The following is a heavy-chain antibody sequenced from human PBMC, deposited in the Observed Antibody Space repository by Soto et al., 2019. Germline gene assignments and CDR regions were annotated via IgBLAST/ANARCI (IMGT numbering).Heavy chain of an antibody. D-gene: IGHD6-6*01. CDR1: GFTFSSYW. J-gene: IGHJ4*02. CDR3: ARDRNEYSSSSGFFDY. Sequence: GGSLRLSCAASGFTFSSYWMSWVRQAPGKGLEWVANIKQDGSEKYYVDSVKGRFTISRDNAKNSLYLQMNSLRAEDTAVYYCARDRNEYSSSSGFFDYWGQGTLVTVSS. V-gene: IGHV3-7*03. CDR2: IKQDGSEK.